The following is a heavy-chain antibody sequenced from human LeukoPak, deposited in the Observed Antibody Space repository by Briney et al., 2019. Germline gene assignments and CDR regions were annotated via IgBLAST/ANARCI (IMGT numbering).Heavy chain of an antibody. CDR2: ISGSGGST. CDR1: GFTFSSYA. Sequence: PGGSLRLSCAASGFTFSSYAMGWVRQAPGKGLEWVSAISGSGGSTYYADSVKGRFTISRDNSKNTLYLQMNSLRAEGTAVYYCATGHYDFWSGYSYYFDYWGQGTLVTVSS. CDR3: ATGHYDFWSGYSYYFDY. J-gene: IGHJ4*02. D-gene: IGHD3-3*01. V-gene: IGHV3-23*01.